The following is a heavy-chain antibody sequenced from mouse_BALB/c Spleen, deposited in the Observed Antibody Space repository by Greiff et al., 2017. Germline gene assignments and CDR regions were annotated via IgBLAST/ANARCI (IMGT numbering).Heavy chain of an antibody. CDR3: ARWDVGYFDY. CDR2: ISYSGST. V-gene: IGHV3-2*02. J-gene: IGHJ2*01. CDR1: GYSITSDYA. Sequence: DVQLQESGPGLVKPSQSLSLTCTVTGYSITSDYAWNWIRQFPGNKLEWMGYISYSGSTSYNPSLKSRISITRDTSKNQFFLQLNSVTTEDTATYYCARWDVGYFDYWGQGTTLTVSS. D-gene: IGHD4-1*01.